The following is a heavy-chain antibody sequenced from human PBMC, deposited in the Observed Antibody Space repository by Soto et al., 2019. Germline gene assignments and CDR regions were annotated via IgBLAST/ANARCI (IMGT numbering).Heavy chain of an antibody. CDR2: ISYSGST. J-gene: IGHJ3*02. D-gene: IGHD3-16*02. V-gene: IGHV4-59*06. CDR3: ARFGGVIGLWAAFDI. Sequence: NLHLTGTVYGVSITGYYWSGIRQPPGKGLEYIGYISYSGSTYYNPSLKSRVTISVDTSKNQFSLKLSSVTAADTAVYYCARFGGVIGLWAAFDIWGQGTMVTVSS. CDR1: GVSITGYY.